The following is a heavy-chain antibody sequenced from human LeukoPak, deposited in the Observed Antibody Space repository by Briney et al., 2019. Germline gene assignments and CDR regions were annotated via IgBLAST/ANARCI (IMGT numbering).Heavy chain of an antibody. D-gene: IGHD6-6*01. Sequence: ASVKVSCKASGYTFTNYGFSWVRQAPGQGLEWMGWINPNTGGTNYAQNFQGRVTMTRDTSISTAYMELSGLRSDDTAVYYCASYPRYSSSPPFDYWGQGTLVTVSS. V-gene: IGHV1-2*02. J-gene: IGHJ4*02. CDR3: ASYPRYSSSPPFDY. CDR1: GYTFTNYG. CDR2: INPNTGGT.